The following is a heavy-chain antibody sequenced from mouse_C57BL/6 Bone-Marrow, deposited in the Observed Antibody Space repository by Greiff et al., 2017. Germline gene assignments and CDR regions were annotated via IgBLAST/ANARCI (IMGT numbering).Heavy chain of an antibody. J-gene: IGHJ1*03. D-gene: IGHD1-1*01. CDR1: GYTFTSYW. CDR2: IYPSDSET. Sequence: QVQLQQSGAELVRPGSSVKLSCKASGYTFTSYWMDWVKQRPGQGLEWIGNIYPSDSETHYNQKFKDKATLTVDKSSSTAYLQLSSLTSADSAVYYCARGGTTVVYWYFDVWGTGTTVTVSS. CDR3: ARGGTTVVYWYFDV. V-gene: IGHV1-61*01.